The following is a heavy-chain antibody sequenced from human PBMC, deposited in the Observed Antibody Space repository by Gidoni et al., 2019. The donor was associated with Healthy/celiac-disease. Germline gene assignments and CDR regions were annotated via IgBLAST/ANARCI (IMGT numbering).Heavy chain of an antibody. CDR2: INRRDDNT. J-gene: IGHJ6*02. D-gene: IGHD6-13*01. CDR1: GYRFTTSC. V-gene: IGHV5-10-1*03. Sequence: QLVQSGAEVKKPVDSLMISCQGSGYRFTTSCILWVRQIPGKCLDWMGRINRRDDNTNYSQSLQGHGNIAADKSISTAYLQWRSLKDSDTAMYYCARQGISAAAGRGEYYYGRDVWGQGTTVTVSS. CDR3: ARQGISAAAGRGEYYYGRDV.